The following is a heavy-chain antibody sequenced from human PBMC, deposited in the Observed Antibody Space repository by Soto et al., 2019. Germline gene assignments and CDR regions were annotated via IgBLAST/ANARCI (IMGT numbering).Heavy chain of an antibody. V-gene: IGHV1-3*01. J-gene: IGHJ4*02. CDR3: ARDYYIVGAIRLDY. CDR1: GYTFASYA. Sequence: ASVKVSSEASGYTFASYAMRWVRQAPGQRLEWMGWINAGNGNTKYSQKFQGRVTITRDTSASTAYMELSSLRSEDTAVYYCARDYYIVGAIRLDYWGQGTLVTVSS. D-gene: IGHD1-26*01. CDR2: INAGNGNT.